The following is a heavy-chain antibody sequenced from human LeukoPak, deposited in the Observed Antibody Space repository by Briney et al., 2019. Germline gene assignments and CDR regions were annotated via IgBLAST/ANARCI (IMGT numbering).Heavy chain of an antibody. CDR2: IRDSGSST. V-gene: IGHV3-23*01. J-gene: IGHJ4*02. Sequence: GGALRLSCAASGFTFSSYAMSWVRQAPGKGLEWVSAIRDSGSSTHYADSVKGRFTTSRDNSKNTLFLQMNSLRAKDTAIYYCAKYGPQDSGSSHFDYWGQGALVTVSS. CDR1: GFTFSSYA. D-gene: IGHD1-26*01. CDR3: AKYGPQDSGSSHFDY.